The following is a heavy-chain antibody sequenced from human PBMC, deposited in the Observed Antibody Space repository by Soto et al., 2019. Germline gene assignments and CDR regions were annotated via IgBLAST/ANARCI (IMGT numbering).Heavy chain of an antibody. CDR1: GYTFTSYG. V-gene: IGHV1-18*01. D-gene: IGHD1-1*01. CDR2: ISAYNGNT. Sequence: QVQLVQSGAEVKKPGASVKVSCKASGYTFTSYGIIWVRQAPGQGLEWMGWISAYNGNTNYAQKLQGRVTMTTDTSTSTAYMELRSLRSDDTAVYYCARDPSNWNDFDWFDPWGQGTLVTVSS. CDR3: ARDPSNWNDFDWFDP. J-gene: IGHJ5*02.